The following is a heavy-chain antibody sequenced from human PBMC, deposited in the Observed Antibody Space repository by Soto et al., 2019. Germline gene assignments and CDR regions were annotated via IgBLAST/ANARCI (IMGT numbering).Heavy chain of an antibody. CDR3: AGGGVRGVITRTRDYYGMDV. CDR1: GYSFTTYW. CDR2: IYPGDSDT. D-gene: IGHD3-10*01. V-gene: IGHV5-51*01. J-gene: IGHJ6*02. Sequence: GESLKISCKGSGYSFTTYWIAWVRQMPGKGLEWMGIIYPGDSDTRYSPSFQGQVTISADKSFSTAYLQWSSLKASDTAIYYCAGGGVRGVITRTRDYYGMDVWGQGTTVTVSS.